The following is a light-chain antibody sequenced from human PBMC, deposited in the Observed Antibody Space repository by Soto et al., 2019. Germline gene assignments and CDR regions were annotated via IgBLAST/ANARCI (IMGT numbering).Light chain of an antibody. CDR3: SSYTSSSTYV. V-gene: IGLV2-14*02. J-gene: IGLJ1*01. CDR2: EVT. CDR1: SRDVGRYNL. Sequence: QSVLTQPASVSGSPGQSITISCTGTSRDVGRYNLVSWYQQHPGKAPKLMIYEVTKRPSGVSNRFSGSKSGNTASLTISGLQAEDEADYYCSSYTSSSTYVFGTGTKLTVL.